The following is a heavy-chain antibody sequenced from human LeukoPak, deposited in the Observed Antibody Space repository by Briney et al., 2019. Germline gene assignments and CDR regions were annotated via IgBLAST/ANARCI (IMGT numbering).Heavy chain of an antibody. CDR3: GRGYGSGSYSDP. D-gene: IGHD3-10*01. CDR1: GGSISSGGYY. V-gene: IGHV4-31*03. Sequence: PSETLSLTCTVSGGSISSGGYYWSWIRQHPGKGLEWIGYIYYSGSTYYNPSLKSRVTISVDTSKNQFSLKLSSVTAADTAVYYCGRGYGSGSYSDPWGQGTLVTVSS. CDR2: IYYSGST. J-gene: IGHJ5*02.